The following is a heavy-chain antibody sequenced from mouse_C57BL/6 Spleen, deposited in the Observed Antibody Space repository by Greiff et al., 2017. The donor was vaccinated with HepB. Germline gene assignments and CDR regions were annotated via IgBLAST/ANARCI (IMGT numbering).Heavy chain of an antibody. CDR2: IYPGSGST. V-gene: IGHV1-55*01. J-gene: IGHJ4*01. CDR3: ARRGYDYDVAYAMDY. CDR1: GYTFTSYW. Sequence: QVQLKQPGAELVKPGASVKMSCKASGYTFTSYWITWVKQRPGQGLEWIGDIYPGSGSTNYNEKLKSKATLTVDTSSSTAYMQRSSLTSEDSAVYYCARRGYDYDVAYAMDYWGQGTSVTVSS. D-gene: IGHD2-4*01.